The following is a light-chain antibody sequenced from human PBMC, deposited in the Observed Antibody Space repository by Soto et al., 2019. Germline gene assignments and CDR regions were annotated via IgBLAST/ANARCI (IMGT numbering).Light chain of an antibody. Sequence: DIQLTQSPTTLSGSVGDRVTLTCRASQTISSWLAWYQQKPGKAPKLLMHEASTLKRVVPSRFSGSGAGTEFTLTSSSLQPDDFATYYCQHYNSDSGACGPGTKVEIK. J-gene: IGKJ1*01. CDR2: EAS. CDR1: QTISSW. CDR3: QHYNSDSGA. V-gene: IGKV1-5*03.